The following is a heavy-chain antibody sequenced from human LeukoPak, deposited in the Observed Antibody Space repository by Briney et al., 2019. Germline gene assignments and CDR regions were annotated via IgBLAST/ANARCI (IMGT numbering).Heavy chain of an antibody. CDR1: GYSFTSYW. V-gene: IGHV5-51*01. CDR3: ASHSDYYDSSGYQRLGAFDI. Sequence: GESLQISCKGSGYSFTSYWIGWVRQMPGKGLEWMGIIYPGDSGTRYSPSFQGQVTISADKSISTAYLQWSSLKASDTAMYYCASHSDYYDSSGYQRLGAFDIWGQGTMVTVSS. D-gene: IGHD3-22*01. J-gene: IGHJ3*02. CDR2: IYPGDSGT.